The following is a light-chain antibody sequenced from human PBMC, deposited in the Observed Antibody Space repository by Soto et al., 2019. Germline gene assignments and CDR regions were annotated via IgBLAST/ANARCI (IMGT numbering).Light chain of an antibody. CDR2: EVN. CDR1: SSDVGAYNY. J-gene: IGLJ3*02. CDR3: TSYAGSNDLGV. Sequence: QSVLTQPPSASGSPGQSVTISCTGASSDVGAYNYVSWYQQHPGKAPKLVIYEVNKRPSGVPDRFSGSKSGTTASPIVSGLQAEDEADYYCTSYAGSNDLGVFGGGTKVTVL. V-gene: IGLV2-8*01.